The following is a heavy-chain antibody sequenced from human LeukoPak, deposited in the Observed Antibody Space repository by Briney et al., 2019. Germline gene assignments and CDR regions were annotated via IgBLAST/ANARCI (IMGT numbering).Heavy chain of an antibody. CDR3: ARRLEYSGSKGVFDY. D-gene: IGHD1-26*01. V-gene: IGHV3-66*01. J-gene: IGHJ4*02. CDR1: GFTVTTNY. CDR2: IYSGGYT. Sequence: PGGSLRRSCAASGFTVTTNYMTWVRQAPGKGLEWVSIIYSGGYTDYADSVKGRFTISRDNSKNTLDLQMNSLRAEDTAVYYCARRLEYSGSKGVFDYWGQGTLVTVSS.